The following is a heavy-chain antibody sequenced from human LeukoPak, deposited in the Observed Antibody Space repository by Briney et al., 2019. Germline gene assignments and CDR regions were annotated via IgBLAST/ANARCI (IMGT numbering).Heavy chain of an antibody. CDR2: IIPIFGTA. D-gene: IGHD6-13*01. Sequence: ASVKVSCKASGGTFSSYAISWVRQAPGQGLEWMGGIIPIFGTANYAQKFQGRVTITADESTSTAYMELSSLRSEDTAVYYCARLTHSSRNMDVWGKGTTVTVSS. V-gene: IGHV1-69*13. J-gene: IGHJ6*03. CDR3: ARLTHSSRNMDV. CDR1: GGTFSSYA.